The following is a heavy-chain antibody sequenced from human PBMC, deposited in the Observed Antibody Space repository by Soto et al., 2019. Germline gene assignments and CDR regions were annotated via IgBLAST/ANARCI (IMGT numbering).Heavy chain of an antibody. CDR3: ARSILTGFYAYFDY. V-gene: IGHV4-39*07. D-gene: IGHD3-9*01. CDR2: IYYSGST. CDR1: GGSISSSTHY. Sequence: SETLSLTCTVSGGSISSSTHYWGWIRQPPGKGLEWIGGIYYSGSTYYNPSLKSRVTISVDTSKNQFSLKLTSVTAADTAVYYCARSILTGFYAYFDYWGQGTLVTVSS. J-gene: IGHJ4*02.